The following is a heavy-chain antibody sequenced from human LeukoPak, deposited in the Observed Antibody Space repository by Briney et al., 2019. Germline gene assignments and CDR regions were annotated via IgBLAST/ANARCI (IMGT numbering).Heavy chain of an antibody. D-gene: IGHD1-1*01. CDR3: AKGAGGFNYYNWFDP. CDR1: GGSISSSPYY. V-gene: IGHV4-39*07. J-gene: IGHJ5*02. CDR2: IYYSGTT. Sequence: PSETLSLACTESGGSISSSPYYWGWIRQPPGKGLEWIGSIYYSGTTHYNPSLESRVTISVDTSKNQFSLKLASVTAADTAIYYCAKGAGGFNYYNWFDPWGQGTLVTVSS.